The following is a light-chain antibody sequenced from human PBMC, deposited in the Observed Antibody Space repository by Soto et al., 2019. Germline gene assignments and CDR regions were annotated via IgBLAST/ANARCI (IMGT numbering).Light chain of an antibody. J-gene: IGKJ1*01. V-gene: IGKV3-20*01. CDR3: QQYGSSPPT. Sequence: EIVLTQSPGTLSLSPGERATLSCRASQSVSSSSLAWYQQKPGQAPRLLIYGASSMATGIPDRFSGSGSGTDFTLTISRLEPEDFAVYYCQQYGSSPPTFGQGTKVDIK. CDR1: QSVSSSS. CDR2: GAS.